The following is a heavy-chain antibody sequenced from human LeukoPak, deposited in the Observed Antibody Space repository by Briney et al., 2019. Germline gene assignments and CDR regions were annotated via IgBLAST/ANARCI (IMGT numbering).Heavy chain of an antibody. CDR3: AREMGVVPTAIPTVDS. CDR1: GYTFTRHF. D-gene: IGHD2-2*02. J-gene: IGHJ4*02. CDR2: IEPKSGGT. V-gene: IGHV1-2*02. Sequence: ASVKVSCKASGYTFTRHFMHWVRQAPGQGLEWMGWIEPKSGGTHYGHKFQGRVTMTRDTSMSTAYMELSRVKADDTAVYYCAREMGVVPTAIPTVDSWGQGTLVTVSS.